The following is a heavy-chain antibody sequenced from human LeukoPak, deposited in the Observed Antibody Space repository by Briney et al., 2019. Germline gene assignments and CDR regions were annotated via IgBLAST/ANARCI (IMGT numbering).Heavy chain of an antibody. CDR2: IYTSGSS. V-gene: IGHV4-4*07. CDR3: ARDFYDSSGTNYYYYYYMDV. CDR1: GCSISSYY. Sequence: PSETLSLTCTVSGCSISSYYLSWIRQPAGHGQEWIGRIYTSGSSNYNPYLNRRVPMSVATSTNQFSLKLISLTAADTAVYYCARDFYDSSGTNYYYYYYMDVWGKGTTVTISS. D-gene: IGHD3-22*01. J-gene: IGHJ6*03.